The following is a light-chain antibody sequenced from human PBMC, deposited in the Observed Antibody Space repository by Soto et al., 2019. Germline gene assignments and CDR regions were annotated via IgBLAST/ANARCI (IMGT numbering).Light chain of an antibody. CDR3: SSYGGNNNIA. Sequence: QSVLRQPRSASGSPGQSVTISYTGTSRDVGDYNYVSWYQQRPGKAPKLIISEVSERPSGVPDRFSGSKSGNTASLTVSGLQAEDEGDYYCSSYGGNNNIAFGPGTKVTVL. V-gene: IGLV2-8*01. J-gene: IGLJ1*01. CDR2: EVS. CDR1: SRDVGDYNY.